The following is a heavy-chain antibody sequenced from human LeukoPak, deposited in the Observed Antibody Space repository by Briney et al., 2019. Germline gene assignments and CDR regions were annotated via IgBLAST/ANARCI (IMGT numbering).Heavy chain of an antibody. CDR3: ARGGYSSSWYRGGDAFDI. V-gene: IGHV3-74*01. CDR1: GFTFSSYW. D-gene: IGHD6-13*01. J-gene: IGHJ3*02. CDR2: INSDGSST. Sequence: GGSLRLSCAVSGFTFSSYWMHWVRQAPGKGLVWVSRINSDGSSTSYADSVKGRFTISRDNAKNTLYLQMNSLRAENTAVYYCARGGYSSSWYRGGDAFDIWGQGTMVTVSS.